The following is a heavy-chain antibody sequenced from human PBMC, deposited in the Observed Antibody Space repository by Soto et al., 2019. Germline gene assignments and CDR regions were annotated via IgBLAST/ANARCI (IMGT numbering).Heavy chain of an antibody. Sequence: QLQLVQSAAEVKKPGASVRVSCKAYGYPFIKYGISWIRQAPEQGLEWMGWIKVDSGYTNYAQKFQGRVTMTADTSSDTAFMELRSLRLDDTAVYFCATSSDTGFDPWGQGTLVSVSS. CDR1: GYPFIKYG. V-gene: IGHV1-18*04. D-gene: IGHD3-9*01. CDR3: ATSSDTGFDP. J-gene: IGHJ5*02. CDR2: IKVDSGYT.